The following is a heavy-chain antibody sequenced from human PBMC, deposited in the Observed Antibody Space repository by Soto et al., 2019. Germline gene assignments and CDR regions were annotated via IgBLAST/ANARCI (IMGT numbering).Heavy chain of an antibody. D-gene: IGHD5-12*01. V-gene: IGHV3-9*01. CDR2: ISWNSGSI. CDR3: AKDESYSGYDYFDY. J-gene: IGHJ4*02. Sequence: EVQLVESGGGLVQPGRSLRLSCAASGFTFDDYAMHWVRQAPGKGLEWVSGISWNSGSIGYADSVKGRFTISRDNAKNSLDLQMNSLRAEDTALYYCAKDESYSGYDYFDYWGQGTLVTVSS. CDR1: GFTFDDYA.